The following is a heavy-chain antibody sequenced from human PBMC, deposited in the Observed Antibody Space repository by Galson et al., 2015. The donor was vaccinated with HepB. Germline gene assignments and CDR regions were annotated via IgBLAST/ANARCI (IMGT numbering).Heavy chain of an antibody. CDR2: ISYDGSNK. V-gene: IGHV3-30-3*01. CDR1: GFTFSSYA. Sequence: LRLSCAASGFTFSSYAMHWVRQAPGKGLEWVAVISYDGSNKYYADSVKGRFTISRDNSKNTLYLQMNSLRAEGTAVYYCARAKQFDYWGQGTLVTVSS. D-gene: IGHD6-13*01. J-gene: IGHJ4*02. CDR3: ARAKQFDY.